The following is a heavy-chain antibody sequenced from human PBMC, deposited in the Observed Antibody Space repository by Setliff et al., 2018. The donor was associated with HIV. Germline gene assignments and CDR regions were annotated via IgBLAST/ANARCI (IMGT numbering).Heavy chain of an antibody. D-gene: IGHD3-9*01. Sequence: ASETLSLTCSVSGVSIRDYYWNFIRQSPGKGLEWIGNIYADRNSNYNPSLGTRIAMSIDTSRNQFSLKLASVTVADTAIYYCSGGYFDILGDGRSFDYNTDGSDVWGQGTTVTVSS. CDR1: GVSIRDYY. CDR3: SGGYFDILGDGRSFDYNTDGSDV. J-gene: IGHJ6*02. V-gene: IGHV4-4*09. CDR2: IYADRNS.